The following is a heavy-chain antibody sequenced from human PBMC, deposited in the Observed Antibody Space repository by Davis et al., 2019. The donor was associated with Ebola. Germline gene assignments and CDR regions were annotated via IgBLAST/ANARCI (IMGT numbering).Heavy chain of an antibody. CDR2: IHYSGST. Sequence: SETLSLTCSVSEDFTTSYYWSWIRQSPGKGLEWIGYIHYSGSTNYNPSLKSRITISLDTSKNQFSLNLSSVTAADTAVYYCARLHGFGYAYGYFFDDWGQGTLVTVSS. D-gene: IGHD3-10*01. CDR1: EDFTTSYY. CDR3: ARLHGFGYAYGYFFDD. J-gene: IGHJ4*02. V-gene: IGHV4-59*08.